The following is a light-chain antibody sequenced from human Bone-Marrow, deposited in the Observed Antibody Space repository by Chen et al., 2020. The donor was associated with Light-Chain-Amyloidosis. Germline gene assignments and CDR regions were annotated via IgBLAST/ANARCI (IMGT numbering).Light chain of an antibody. CDR2: EED. CDR1: SGSIATNY. Sequence: NFILTQPHPVSESPGKTVIISCTRSSGSIATNYVQWYQQHPGSSPTTVIYEEDQRPSGVPDRFSGSIDRSSNSASLTISGLKTEDEADYYCQSYQGSSQGVFGGGTKLTVL. CDR3: QSYQGSSQGV. V-gene: IGLV6-57*01. J-gene: IGLJ3*02.